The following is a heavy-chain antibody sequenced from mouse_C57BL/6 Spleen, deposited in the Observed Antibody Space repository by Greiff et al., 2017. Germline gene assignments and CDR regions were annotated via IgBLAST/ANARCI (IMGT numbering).Heavy chain of an antibody. D-gene: IGHD1-1*01. V-gene: IGHV14-2*01. J-gene: IGHJ4*01. Sequence: EVQLQESGAELVKPGASVKLSCTASGFNIKDYYMHWVKQRTEQGLEWIGRIDPEDGETKYAPKFQGKATITADTSSNTAYLQLSSLTSEDTAVXYCARPFITPVVAGAMDYWGQGTSVTVSS. CDR3: ARPFITPVVAGAMDY. CDR2: IDPEDGET. CDR1: GFNIKDYY.